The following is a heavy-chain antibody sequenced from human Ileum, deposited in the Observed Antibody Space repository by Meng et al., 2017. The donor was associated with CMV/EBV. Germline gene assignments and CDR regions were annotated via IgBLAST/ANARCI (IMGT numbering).Heavy chain of an antibody. CDR3: ARDHKYSYGLLGRNWYFDL. V-gene: IGHV1-46*01. Sequence: ASVKVSCKTSGYTFTRYYMHWVRQAPGQGLEWMGIINPGDGSTIYAQKFQGRFTMTRDTSTSTVYMDLDSLRSEDTALYYCARDHKYSYGLLGRNWYFDLWGLGTLVTVSS. CDR2: INPGDGST. J-gene: IGHJ2*01. D-gene: IGHD5-18*01. CDR1: GYTFTRYY.